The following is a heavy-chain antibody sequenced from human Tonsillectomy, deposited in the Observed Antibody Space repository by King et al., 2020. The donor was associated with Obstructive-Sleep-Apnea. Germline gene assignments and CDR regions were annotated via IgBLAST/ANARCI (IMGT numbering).Heavy chain of an antibody. CDR1: GGSFSVYY. V-gene: IGHV4-34*01. D-gene: IGHD3-10*01. Sequence: VQLQQWGAGLLKPSETLSLTCAVYGGSFSVYYWSWIRQPPGKGLEWIGEINHSGSTNYNPSLKSRVTISVATSKNQFSLKLRFFTAPDTALYYCAVGSYFRTYYYGMDVWGQGTTVTVSS. CDR3: AVGSYFRTYYYGMDV. J-gene: IGHJ6*02. CDR2: INHSGST.